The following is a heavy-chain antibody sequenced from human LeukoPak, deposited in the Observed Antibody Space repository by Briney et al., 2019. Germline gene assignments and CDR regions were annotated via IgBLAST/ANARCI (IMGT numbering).Heavy chain of an antibody. Sequence: GESLKISCKGSGYSFSSYWIGWVRQMPGKGLEWMGIIYPADSDTRYSPSFQGQVTISAGKSSSTAYLQWDSLKASDTAMYFCARHSVRRTYYFDYWAQGTLVTVSS. J-gene: IGHJ4*02. V-gene: IGHV5-51*01. CDR1: GYSFSSYW. D-gene: IGHD3-10*02. CDR3: ARHSVRRTYYFDY. CDR2: IYPADSDT.